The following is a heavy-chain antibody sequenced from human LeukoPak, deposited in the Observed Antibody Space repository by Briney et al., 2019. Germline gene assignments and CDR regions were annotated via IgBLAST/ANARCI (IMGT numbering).Heavy chain of an antibody. Sequence: PGGSLRLSCAASGFTFSSYAMSWVRQAPGKGLEWVSAISGSGGSTYHADSVKGRFTISRDNSKNTLYLQMNSLRAEDTAVYYCAKDRKLGTYFDYWGQGTLVTVSS. D-gene: IGHD7-27*01. V-gene: IGHV3-23*01. J-gene: IGHJ4*02. CDR2: ISGSGGST. CDR3: AKDRKLGTYFDY. CDR1: GFTFSSYA.